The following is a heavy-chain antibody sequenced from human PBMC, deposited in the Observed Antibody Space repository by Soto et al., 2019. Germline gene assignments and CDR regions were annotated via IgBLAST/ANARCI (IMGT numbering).Heavy chain of an antibody. D-gene: IGHD2-15*01. CDR1: GFTLSSYD. CDR3: TRKTPPTGMEV. Sequence: EVQLVESGGGLVQPGGSLRLSCAASGFTLSSYDIHWVRQATGEGLAWVSGIGSGGDTHYADSVKGRFIISREDGKNSLYLQMNKLRVGETAVYYCTRKTPPTGMEVWGQGATVTVSS. V-gene: IGHV3-13*01. J-gene: IGHJ6*02. CDR2: IGSGGDT.